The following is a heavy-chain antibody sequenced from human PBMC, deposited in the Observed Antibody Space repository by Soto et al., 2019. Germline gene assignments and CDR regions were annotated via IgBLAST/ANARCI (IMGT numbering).Heavy chain of an antibody. CDR3: ARTSSVAAAV. CDR2: IKQDGSDK. J-gene: IGHJ3*01. V-gene: IGHV3-7*01. CDR1: GFTFSSSW. D-gene: IGHD6-13*01. Sequence: EVQLVESGGGLVQPGGSLRLSCVASGFTFSSSWMSWVRQAPGKGLEWVANIKQDGSDKYYVDSVEGRFTISRDNAKNSLYLQMTSLRAEDTAVYYCARTSSVAAAVWGQGTMVIVSS.